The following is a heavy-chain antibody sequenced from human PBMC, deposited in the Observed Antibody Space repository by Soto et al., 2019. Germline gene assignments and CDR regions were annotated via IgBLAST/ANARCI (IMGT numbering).Heavy chain of an antibody. CDR3: ARRKTAMATNYYYGMDV. CDR1: GYSFTSYW. J-gene: IGHJ6*02. Sequence: PGESLNISCKGSGYSFTSYWSGWVRQIPGKGLEWMGIIYPGDSDTRYSPSFQGQVTISADKSISTAYLQWSSLKASDTAMYYCARRKTAMATNYYYGMDVWGQGTTVTVSS. D-gene: IGHD5-18*01. CDR2: IYPGDSDT. V-gene: IGHV5-51*01.